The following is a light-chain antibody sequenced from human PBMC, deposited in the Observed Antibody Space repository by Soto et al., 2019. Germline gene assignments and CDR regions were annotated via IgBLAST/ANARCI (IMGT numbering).Light chain of an antibody. CDR3: QQRSNWPPWT. V-gene: IGKV3-11*01. CDR1: QSVSSY. J-gene: IGKJ1*01. Sequence: ELVLTQSPATLSLSPGARATLSCRASQSVSSYLAWYQQKPGQAPRLLIYDASNRATGIPARFSGSGCGTDFTLPISSLEPEDFAAYYGQQRSNWPPWTFGQGTKVDIK. CDR2: DAS.